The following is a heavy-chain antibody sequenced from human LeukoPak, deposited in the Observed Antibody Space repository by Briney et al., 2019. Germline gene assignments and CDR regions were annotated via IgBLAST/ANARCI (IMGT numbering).Heavy chain of an antibody. D-gene: IGHD6-13*01. CDR3: AKVGGKIAAAGSWFDP. CDR1: GFTFSSYA. Sequence: GGSLRLSCAASGFTFSSYAMSWVRQAPGKGLEWVSAISGSGGSTYYADSVKGRFTISRDNSKNTLYLQMNSLRAEDTAVYYCAKVGGKIAAAGSWFDPWGQGTLVTVSS. V-gene: IGHV3-23*01. J-gene: IGHJ5*02. CDR2: ISGSGGST.